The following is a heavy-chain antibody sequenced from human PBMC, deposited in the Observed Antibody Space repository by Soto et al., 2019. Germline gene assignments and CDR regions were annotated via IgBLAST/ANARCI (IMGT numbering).Heavy chain of an antibody. Sequence: GWSLRLSCVASVIPCWSRAMSSVRHAPGGGLQWGPAITDSGGGTKSADCVGGRFTISRDNSKNTLYLQMSSLRAEDSAVYYCATGTKDSYLGTRSIEFWGGGSPVTVCS. V-gene: IGHV3-23*01. CDR1: VIPCWSRA. D-gene: IGHD7-27*01. CDR3: ATGTKDSYLGTRSIEF. J-gene: IGHJ1*01. CDR2: ITDSGGGT.